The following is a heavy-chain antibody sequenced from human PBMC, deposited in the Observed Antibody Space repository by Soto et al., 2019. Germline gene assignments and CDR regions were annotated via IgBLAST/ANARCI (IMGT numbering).Heavy chain of an antibody. CDR1: GGSISSYY. CDR2: IYYSGST. CDR3: ARVIVVVVAANAGWFDP. Sequence: SETLSLTCTVSGGSISSYYWSWIRQPPGKGLEWIGYIYYSGSTNYNPSLKSRVTISVDTSKNQFSLKLSSVTAADTAVYYYARVIVVVVAANAGWFDPWGQGTLVTVSS. V-gene: IGHV4-59*01. J-gene: IGHJ5*02. D-gene: IGHD2-15*01.